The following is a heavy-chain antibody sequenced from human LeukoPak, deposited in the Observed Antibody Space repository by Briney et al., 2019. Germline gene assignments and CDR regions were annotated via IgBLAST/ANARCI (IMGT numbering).Heavy chain of an antibody. J-gene: IGHJ4*02. D-gene: IGHD3-22*01. V-gene: IGHV5-51*01. CDR3: ARPGQSGYYWFGFDY. Sequence: GESLKISCKGSGYSFTSYWIGWVRQMPGKGLEWMGIIYPGDSDTRYSPSFQGQVTISADKSISTAYLQWSGLRASDTAMYYCARPGQSGYYWFGFDYWGQGTLVTVSS. CDR2: IYPGDSDT. CDR1: GYSFTSYW.